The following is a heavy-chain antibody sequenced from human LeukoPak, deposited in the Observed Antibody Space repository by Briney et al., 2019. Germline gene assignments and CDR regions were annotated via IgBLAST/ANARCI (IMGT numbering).Heavy chain of an antibody. CDR3: ARGLGSESYYGS. D-gene: IGHD3-10*01. J-gene: IGHJ5*02. CDR1: GYTFTSYY. CDR2: INPSGGSP. V-gene: IGHV1-46*01. Sequence: ASVKVPCKASGYTFTSYYMHWVRQAPGQGLEWMGIINPSGGSPTYAQKFQGRVTMTRDTSTSTVYMELSSLRSEDTAVYYCARGLGSESYYGSWGQGTLATVSS.